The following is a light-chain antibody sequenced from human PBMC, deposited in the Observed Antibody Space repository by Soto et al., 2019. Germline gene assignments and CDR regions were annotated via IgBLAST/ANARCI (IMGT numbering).Light chain of an antibody. Sequence: EIVLTQFPGTLSLSPGERATLSCRASQSVGSNYLAWYQQRPGQPPNLLIFGASHRAPDIPDRFSGSGSGTDFTLTISRLEPEDFAVYYCQQRATWPPFTFGPGTKVDLK. J-gene: IGKJ3*01. CDR2: GAS. CDR1: QSVGSNY. CDR3: QQRATWPPFT. V-gene: IGKV3D-20*02.